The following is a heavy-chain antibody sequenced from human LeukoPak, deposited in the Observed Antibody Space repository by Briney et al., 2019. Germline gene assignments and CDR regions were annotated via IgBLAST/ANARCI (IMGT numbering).Heavy chain of an antibody. J-gene: IGHJ4*02. CDR2: INPGGGST. V-gene: IGHV1-46*01. CDR1: GYTFSNYY. CDR3: ARDGRMTVANPKYFDS. Sequence: ASVKVSCKASGYTFSNYYVHWVRQAPGQGLEWMGIINPGGGSTTYSQKFQDRVTMTRDTSTNTVYMELSSLRSDDTAVYYCARDGRMTVANPKYFDSWGQGTLVTVSS. D-gene: IGHD4/OR15-4a*01.